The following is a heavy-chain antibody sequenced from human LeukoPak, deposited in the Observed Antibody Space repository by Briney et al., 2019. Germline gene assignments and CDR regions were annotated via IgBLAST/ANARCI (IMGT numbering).Heavy chain of an antibody. J-gene: IGHJ6*03. CDR1: GYSFTSYW. D-gene: IGHD6-6*01. CDR3: ARHYSSSSPHYYSYYMDV. CDR2: IYPGDFDT. Sequence: GESLKISGQGSGYSFTSYWIGWVRQMPGKGMEWMGIIYPGDFDTRYSTSFQGEVTISAAKSISTAYLQWSSLKASATAMYYCARHYSSSSPHYYSYYMDVRGKGTTVTVSS. V-gene: IGHV5-51*01.